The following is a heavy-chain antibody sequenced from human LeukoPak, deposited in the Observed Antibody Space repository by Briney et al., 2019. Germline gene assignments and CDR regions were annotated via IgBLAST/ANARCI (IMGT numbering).Heavy chain of an antibody. CDR1: GGSISSSSYY. V-gene: IGHV4-39*07. CDR3: ASQINWFDP. CDR2: IYYSGST. J-gene: IGHJ5*02. Sequence: KPSETLSLTCTVSGGSISSSSYYWGWIRQPPGKGLEWIGSIYYSGSTYYNPSLKSRVAISVDTSKNQFSLKLSSVTAADTAVYYCASQINWFDPWGQGTLVTVSS.